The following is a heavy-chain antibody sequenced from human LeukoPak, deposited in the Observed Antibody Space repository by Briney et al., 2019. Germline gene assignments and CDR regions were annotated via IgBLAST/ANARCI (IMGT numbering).Heavy chain of an antibody. CDR1: GGSISSYY. CDR2: IYTSGST. D-gene: IGHD2-2*01. CDR3: ARHPPSSISSTDPGQYYFDY. V-gene: IGHV4-4*07. Sequence: SETLSLTCTVSGGSISSYYWSWIRQPAGKGLEWIGRIYTSGSTNYNPSLKSRVTISVDTSKNQFSLKLSSVTAADTAVYYGARHPPSSISSTDPGQYYFDYWGQGTLVTVSS. J-gene: IGHJ4*02.